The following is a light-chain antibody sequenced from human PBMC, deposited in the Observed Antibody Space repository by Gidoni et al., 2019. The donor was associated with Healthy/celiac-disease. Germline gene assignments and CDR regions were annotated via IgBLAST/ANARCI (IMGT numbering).Light chain of an antibody. Sequence: DIQMPQSPSSLSASVGDRVTLTCRASKSISNYLNWYQQKPGKAPKLLIYAASSLQRGVPSRFSGSGSGTDFTLTISSLLPEDFATYYCQQSYSTLITFGQGTRLEIK. V-gene: IGKV1-39*01. CDR2: AAS. J-gene: IGKJ5*01. CDR1: KSISNY. CDR3: QQSYSTLIT.